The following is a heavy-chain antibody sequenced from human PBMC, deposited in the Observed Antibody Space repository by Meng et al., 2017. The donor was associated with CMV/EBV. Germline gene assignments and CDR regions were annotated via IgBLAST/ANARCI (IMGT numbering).Heavy chain of an antibody. V-gene: IGHV3-48*03. D-gene: IGHD2-2*01. CDR1: GFTFSSYE. J-gene: IGHJ6*02. Sequence: GESLKISCAASGFTFSSYEMNWVRQAPGKGLEWVSYISSSGSTIYYADSVKGRFTISRDNAENSLYLQMNSLRAEDTAVYYCARVPIYCSSTSCYVPYNYYYYYGMDVWGQGTTVTVSS. CDR3: ARVPIYCSSTSCYVPYNYYYYYGMDV. CDR2: ISSSGSTI.